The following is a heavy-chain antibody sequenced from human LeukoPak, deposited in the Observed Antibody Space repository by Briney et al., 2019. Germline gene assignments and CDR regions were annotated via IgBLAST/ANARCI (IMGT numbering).Heavy chain of an antibody. CDR2: IYYSGST. D-gene: IGHD5-24*01. Sequence: SETLSLTCTVSGGSISGSSYYWGWIRQPPGKGLEWIGSIYYSGSTYYNPPLKSRVTISVDTSKNQFSLKLSSVTAADTAVYYCARHRRLGWLQSISWFDPWGQGTLVTVSS. V-gene: IGHV4-39*07. J-gene: IGHJ5*02. CDR1: GGSISGSSYY. CDR3: ARHRRLGWLQSISWFDP.